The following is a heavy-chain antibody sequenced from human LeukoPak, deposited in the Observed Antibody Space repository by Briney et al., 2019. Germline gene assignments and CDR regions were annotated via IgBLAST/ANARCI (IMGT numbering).Heavy chain of an antibody. V-gene: IGHV3-21*01. CDR2: ISTSSSHI. CDR1: GFTFRSYS. Sequence: GGSLRLSCAASGFTFRSYSMNWVRQAPGMGLEWVSSISTSSSHIYYADSVEGRFTISRDNAKNSLYLQMNSLRAEDTAVYYCARAGIGGSSTSCDYWGQGTLVTVSS. CDR3: ARAGIGGSSTSCDY. J-gene: IGHJ4*02. D-gene: IGHD2-2*01.